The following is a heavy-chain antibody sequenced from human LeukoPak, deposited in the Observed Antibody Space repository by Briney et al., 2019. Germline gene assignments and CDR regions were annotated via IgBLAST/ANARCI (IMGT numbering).Heavy chain of an antibody. V-gene: IGHV4-34*01. D-gene: IGHD3-3*01. CDR1: YGSLSGYY. CDR2: INHSGNT. Sequence: SETLSLTCTVFYGSLSGYYWSWIRQPPGKGLEWIGEINHSGNTNYNPSLKSRVTISVDTSKNQFSLKLSSVTAADTAVYYCARDVSSYYDFDPWGQGTLVTVSS. CDR3: ARDVSSYYDFDP. J-gene: IGHJ5*02.